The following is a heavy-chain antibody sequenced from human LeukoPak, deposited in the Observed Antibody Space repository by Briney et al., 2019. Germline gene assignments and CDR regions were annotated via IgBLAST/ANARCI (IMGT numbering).Heavy chain of an antibody. CDR2: VYTSDNT. D-gene: IGHD3-10*01. CDR1: GGSISTDY. Sequence: SETLSLTCTVSGGSISTDYWSWIRQPAGQGLEWIGRVYTSDNTNCSPSLKSRVTMSVDTAKNQFSLKLSSVTAADTAVYYCARGLLLFGELYAFDIWGQGTMVTVSS. V-gene: IGHV4-4*07. CDR3: ARGLLLFGELYAFDI. J-gene: IGHJ3*02.